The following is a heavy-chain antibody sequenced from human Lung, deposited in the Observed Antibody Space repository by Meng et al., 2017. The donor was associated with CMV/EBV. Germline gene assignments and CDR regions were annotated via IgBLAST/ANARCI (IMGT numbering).Heavy chain of an antibody. D-gene: IGHD3-16*01. CDR3: ARGGGGGMDV. J-gene: IGHJ6*01. CDR1: GFTFSSYA. Sequence: GESXKISCAASGFTFSSYAMHWVRQAPGKGLEWVAVISYDGSNKYYADSVKGRFTISRDNSKNTLYLQLNSLRAEDTAVYYCARGGGGGMDVWAQWTTVTFSS. CDR2: ISYDGSNK. V-gene: IGHV3-30-3*01.